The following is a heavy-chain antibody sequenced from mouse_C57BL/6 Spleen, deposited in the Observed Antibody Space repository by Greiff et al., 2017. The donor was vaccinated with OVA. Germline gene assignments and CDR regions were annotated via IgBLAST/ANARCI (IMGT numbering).Heavy chain of an antibody. CDR1: GYTFTDYY. D-gene: IGHD1-1*01. Sequence: QVQLQQSGPELVKPGASVKISCKASGYTFTDYYINWVKQRPGQGLEWIGWIFPGSGSTYYNEKFKGKATLTVDKSSSTAYMLLSSLTSEDSAVYFCARPIKSSPYYYAMDYWGQGTSVTVSS. CDR2: IFPGSGST. J-gene: IGHJ4*01. CDR3: ARPIKSSPYYYAMDY. V-gene: IGHV1-75*01.